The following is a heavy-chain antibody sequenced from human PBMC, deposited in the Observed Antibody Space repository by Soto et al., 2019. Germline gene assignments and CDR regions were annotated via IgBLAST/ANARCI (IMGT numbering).Heavy chain of an antibody. V-gene: IGHV6-1*01. CDR2: TYYRSKWYN. CDR1: GDSVSIDSAA. Sequence: SPTLSLTCAISGDSVSIDSAAWNWIMQSPSRGLEWLGRTYYRSKWYNDYAVSVKSRITINPDTSKNQFSLQLNSVTPEDTAVYYCARDCNSISPPYYYYGMDVWGQGTTVTVS. CDR3: ARDCNSISPPYYYYGMDV. J-gene: IGHJ6*02.